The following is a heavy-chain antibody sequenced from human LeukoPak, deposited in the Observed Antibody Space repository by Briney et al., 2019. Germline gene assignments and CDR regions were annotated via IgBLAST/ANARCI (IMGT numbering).Heavy chain of an antibody. CDR2: ISSSSSYI. Sequence: GGSLRLSCAASGFTFSSYSMNWVRQAPGKGLEWVSSISSSSSYIYYADSVKGRFTISRDNAKNSLYLQMNSLRAEDTAVYYCAKPRSGSGSYYDYWGQGTLVTVSS. CDR1: GFTFSSYS. V-gene: IGHV3-21*01. D-gene: IGHD3-10*01. CDR3: AKPRSGSGSYYDY. J-gene: IGHJ4*02.